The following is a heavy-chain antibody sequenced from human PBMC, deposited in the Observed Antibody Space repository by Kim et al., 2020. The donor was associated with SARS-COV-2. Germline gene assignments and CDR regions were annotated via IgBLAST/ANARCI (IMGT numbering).Heavy chain of an antibody. D-gene: IGHD2-2*02. CDR1: GYTFTGYY. Sequence: ASVKVSCKASGYTFTGYYMHWVRQAPGQGLEWMGWINPNSGGTNYAQKFQGRVTMTRDTSISTAYMELSRLRSDDTAVYYCARGGDCSSTSCYTRGVDYWGQGTLAT. J-gene: IGHJ4*02. V-gene: IGHV1-2*02. CDR3: ARGGDCSSTSCYTRGVDY. CDR2: INPNSGGT.